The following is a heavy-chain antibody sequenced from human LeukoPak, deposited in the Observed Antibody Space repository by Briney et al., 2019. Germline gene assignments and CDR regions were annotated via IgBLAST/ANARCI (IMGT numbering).Heavy chain of an antibody. Sequence: ASVKVSCKASGYTFTSYAMNWVRQAPGQGLEWMGGIIPIFGTANYAQKFQGRVTITADKSTSTAYMELSSLRSEDTAVYYCARVGSGSYGRYYYYYMDVWGKGTTVTVSS. CDR1: GYTFTSYA. CDR3: ARVGSGSYGRYYYYYMDV. J-gene: IGHJ6*03. V-gene: IGHV1-69*06. D-gene: IGHD1-26*01. CDR2: IIPIFGTA.